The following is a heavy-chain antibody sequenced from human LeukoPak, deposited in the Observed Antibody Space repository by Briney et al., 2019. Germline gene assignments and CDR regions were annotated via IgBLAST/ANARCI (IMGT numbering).Heavy chain of an antibody. CDR1: GFTFSENW. V-gene: IGHV3-7*04. Sequence: PGGSLRLTCVASGFTFSENWMTWVRQAPGKGLEWVANMSQGGRDLYYVDSVKGRFTVSRDNAMNSPHLQMSSLRAEDTAVYYCARGVYYLDYWGQGTLVTVSS. CDR3: ARGVYYLDY. D-gene: IGHD3-3*01. J-gene: IGHJ4*02. CDR2: MSQGGRDL.